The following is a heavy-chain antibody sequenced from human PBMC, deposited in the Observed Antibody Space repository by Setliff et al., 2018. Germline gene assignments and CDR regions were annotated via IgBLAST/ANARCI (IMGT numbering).Heavy chain of an antibody. CDR3: ARNIVPLN. D-gene: IGHD5-12*01. J-gene: IGHJ4*02. Sequence: ASVKVSCKASGYSFTNYDINWVRQATGQGLEWMGWINPNSGNTDYAQKFQGRVTMTADTSTSTAYMELRSLSSDDTAIYYCARNIVPLNSGPGTLVTVSS. CDR1: GYSFTNYD. CDR2: INPNSGNT. V-gene: IGHV1-8*02.